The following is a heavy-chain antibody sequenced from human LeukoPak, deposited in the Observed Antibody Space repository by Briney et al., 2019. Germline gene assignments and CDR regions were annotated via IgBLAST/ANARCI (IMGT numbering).Heavy chain of an antibody. CDR2: IKQDRSEK. V-gene: IGHV3-7*03. CDR1: GFRFTGYW. CDR3: ARVGWRGTSD. J-gene: IGHJ4*02. D-gene: IGHD3-3*01. Sequence: GGSLRLSCAASGFRFTGYWMSWVRQAPGKGLEWVANIKQDRSEKYYVGSVKGRFTISRDNAKNSLYLQMNTPRAEDTAVYYCARVGWRGTSDWGQGTLVTVSS.